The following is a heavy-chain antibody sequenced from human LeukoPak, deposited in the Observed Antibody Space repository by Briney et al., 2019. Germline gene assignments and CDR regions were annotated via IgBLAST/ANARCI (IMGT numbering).Heavy chain of an antibody. D-gene: IGHD3-22*01. CDR2: ISSSGSTI. CDR3: ARERSSGYYYDN. J-gene: IGHJ4*02. Sequence: GGSLRLSCAASGFTFSNYEMHWVRQAPGKGLEWVSYISSSGSTIYYADSVKGRFTISRDNAKNSLYLQMNSLRAEDTAVYYCARERSSGYYYDNWGQGTLVTVSS. CDR1: GFTFSNYE. V-gene: IGHV3-48*03.